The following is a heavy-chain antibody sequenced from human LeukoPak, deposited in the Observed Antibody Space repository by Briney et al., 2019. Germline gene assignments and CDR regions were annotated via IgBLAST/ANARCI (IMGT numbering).Heavy chain of an antibody. CDR3: SRTHYYDSSGYSDY. V-gene: IGHV3-7*01. D-gene: IGHD3-22*01. CDR1: GFTFSTYW. CDR2: IKQDGSEK. J-gene: IGHJ4*02. Sequence: PGGSLRLSCAASGFTFSTYWMNWVRQAPGKGLEWVANIKQDGSEKNYVDSVKGRFTISRDSAQNSLYLQMNSLRAEDTAVYYCSRTHYYDSSGYSDYWGQGTLVTVSS.